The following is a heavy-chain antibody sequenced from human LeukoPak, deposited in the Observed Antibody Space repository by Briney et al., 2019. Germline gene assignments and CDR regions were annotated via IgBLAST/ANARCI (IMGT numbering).Heavy chain of an antibody. J-gene: IGHJ4*02. Sequence: SETLSLTCVVSGYSISSGDYWGWIRQPPGKGLEWIGSIYHSGSTYNNPSLKSRVTISVDTSKNQFSLKLSSVTAADTAVYYCARSPYYSDSSGYHGAYSFDYWGQGTLVTVSS. D-gene: IGHD3-22*01. V-gene: IGHV4-38-2*01. CDR3: ARSPYYSDSSGYHGAYSFDY. CDR1: GYSISSGDY. CDR2: IYHSGST.